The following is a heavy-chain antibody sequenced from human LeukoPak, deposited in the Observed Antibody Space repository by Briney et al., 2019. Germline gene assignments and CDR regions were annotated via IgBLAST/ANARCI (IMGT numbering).Heavy chain of an antibody. V-gene: IGHV3-30-3*01. CDR2: TSYDGSNK. D-gene: IGHD2-15*01. CDR1: GFTVSSNY. CDR3: GRDLHSGCLDY. Sequence: GGSLRLSCAASGFTVSSNYMSWVRQAPGKGLEWLAVTSYDGSNKYYADSVKGRFTISRDNSNNTLFLQMDSLRPEDTAVYYCGRDLHSGCLDYWGQGTLVTVSS. J-gene: IGHJ4*02.